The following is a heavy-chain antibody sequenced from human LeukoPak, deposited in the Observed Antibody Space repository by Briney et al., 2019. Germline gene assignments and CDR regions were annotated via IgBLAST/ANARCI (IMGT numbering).Heavy chain of an antibody. Sequence: GGSLRLSCAASGFTFSGSAMHWVRQASGKGLEWVGRIRSKANSYATAYAASVKGRFTISRDDSENTAYLQMNSLKTEDTAVYYCTRTGDDGVYYYGMDVWGQGTTVTVSS. V-gene: IGHV3-73*01. J-gene: IGHJ6*02. CDR1: GFTFSGSA. CDR3: TRTGDDGVYYYGMDV. CDR2: IRSKANSYAT. D-gene: IGHD1-1*01.